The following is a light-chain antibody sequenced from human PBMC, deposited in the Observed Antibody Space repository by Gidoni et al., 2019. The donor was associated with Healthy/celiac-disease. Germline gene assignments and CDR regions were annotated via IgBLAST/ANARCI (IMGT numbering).Light chain of an antibody. Sequence: IVTTQSPFSLPVTPGEPASISCRSSQSLLHSNAYNYLDWYLQKPGQSPQLLIYLGSNRDSGVPDRFSGSGSGKDFTLKISRVEAEDVGVYYCMQALQTPTFGQGTKLEIK. V-gene: IGKV2-28*01. CDR3: MQALQTPT. CDR1: QSLLHSNAYNY. J-gene: IGKJ2*01. CDR2: LGS.